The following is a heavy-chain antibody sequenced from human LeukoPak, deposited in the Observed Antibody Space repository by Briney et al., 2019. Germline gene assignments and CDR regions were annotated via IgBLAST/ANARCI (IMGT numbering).Heavy chain of an antibody. J-gene: IGHJ4*02. CDR3: ARDKWTSRVAAAGTAYDY. CDR2: ISAYNGNT. Sequence: GASVKVSCKASGYTFTSYGISWVRQAPGQGLEWMGWISAYNGNTNYAQKLQGRVTMTTDTSTSTAYMELRSLRSDDTAVYYCARDKWTSRVAAAGTAYDYWGQGTLVTVSS. D-gene: IGHD6-13*01. V-gene: IGHV1-18*01. CDR1: GYTFTSYG.